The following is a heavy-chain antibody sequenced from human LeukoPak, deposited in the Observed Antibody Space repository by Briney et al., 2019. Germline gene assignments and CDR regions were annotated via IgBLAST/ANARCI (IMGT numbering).Heavy chain of an antibody. D-gene: IGHD3-22*01. V-gene: IGHV3-48*02. Sequence: PGGSLRLSCAASGITLGTSSMNWVRQAPGKGLEWVSYISASSSTIYYTDSVKGRFTTSRDNAKNSLYLQMNSLRDEDTAVYYCARDHPYYFDSTSFDYWGQGTLVTVSS. CDR3: ARDHPYYFDSTSFDY. CDR2: ISASSSTI. J-gene: IGHJ4*02. CDR1: GITLGTSS.